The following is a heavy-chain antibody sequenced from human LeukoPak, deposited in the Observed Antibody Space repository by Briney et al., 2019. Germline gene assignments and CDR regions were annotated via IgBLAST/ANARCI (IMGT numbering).Heavy chain of an antibody. D-gene: IGHD2-2*01. CDR2: ISGSGGST. J-gene: IGHJ4*02. CDR3: AILYQLQKFDY. CDR1: GFTFSGHY. Sequence: HPGGSLRLSCAASGFTFSGHYMDWVRQAPGKGLEWVSAISGSGGSTYYADSVKGRFTISRDNSKNTLYLQMNSLRAEDTAVYYCAILYQLQKFDYWGQGTLVTVSS. V-gene: IGHV3-23*01.